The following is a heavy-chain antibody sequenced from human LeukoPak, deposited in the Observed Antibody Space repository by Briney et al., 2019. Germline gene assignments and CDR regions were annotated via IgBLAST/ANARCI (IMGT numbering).Heavy chain of an antibody. CDR2: IYSGDST. D-gene: IGHD3-16*01. J-gene: IGHJ4*02. CDR1: GFTVSSNY. Sequence: GGSLRLSCAASGFTVSSNYMSWVRQAPGKGLEWVSVIYSGDSTYYADSVKGRFTISRDNSKNTLYLQMNSLRAEDTAVYYCARSDVGGIFDYWGQGTLVTVSS. V-gene: IGHV3-53*01. CDR3: ARSDVGGIFDY.